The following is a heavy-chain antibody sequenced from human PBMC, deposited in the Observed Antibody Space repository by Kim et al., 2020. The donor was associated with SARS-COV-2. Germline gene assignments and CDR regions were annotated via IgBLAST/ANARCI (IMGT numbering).Heavy chain of an antibody. CDR2: ISSSSSYI. V-gene: IGHV3-21*01. D-gene: IGHD2-2*01. CDR1: GFTFSSYS. J-gene: IGHJ4*02. CDR3: ARVPGGPAAMPPNV. Sequence: GGSLRLSCAASGFTFSSYSMNWVRQAPGKGLEWVSSISSSSSYIYYADSVKGRFTISRDNAKNSLYLQMNSLRAEDTAVYYCARVPGGPAAMPPNVWGQGTLVTVSS.